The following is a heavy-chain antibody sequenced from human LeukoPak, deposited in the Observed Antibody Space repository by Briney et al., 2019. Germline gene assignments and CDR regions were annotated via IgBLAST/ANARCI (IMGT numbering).Heavy chain of an antibody. V-gene: IGHV1-46*01. CDR2: INPSGGST. CDR3: ARGGGSSSWYGYYYMDV. J-gene: IGHJ6*03. CDR1: GYTFTSYY. Sequence: ASVKVSCKASGYTFTSYYMHWVRQAPGQGLEWMGIINPSGGSTSYAQKFQGRVTMTRDTSTSTVYMELSSLRSGDTAVYYCARGGGSSSWYGYYYMDVWGKGTTVTVSS. D-gene: IGHD6-13*01.